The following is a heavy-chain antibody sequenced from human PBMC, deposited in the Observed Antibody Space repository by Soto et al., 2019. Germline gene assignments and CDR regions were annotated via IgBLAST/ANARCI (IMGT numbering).Heavy chain of an antibody. D-gene: IGHD1-26*01. V-gene: IGHV3-23*01. CDR2: IHGSGETT. J-gene: IGHJ3*01. Sequence: EEQLLESGGGLVQPGGSLRLSCAASGFTFSTYPMTWVRQAPGKGLEWVSSIHGSGETTYYADSVKGRFTISRDNSKNTLYLEMDSLRANDTAVYFCARRSSGSYYAAFDGWGQGTVVTVSS. CDR1: GFTFSTYP. CDR3: ARRSSGSYYAAFDG.